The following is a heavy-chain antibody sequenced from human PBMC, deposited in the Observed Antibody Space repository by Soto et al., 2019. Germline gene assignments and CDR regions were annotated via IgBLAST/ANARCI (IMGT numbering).Heavy chain of an antibody. J-gene: IGHJ6*02. CDR2: IYYSGST. Sequence: SETLSLTCTVSGGSISSYYWSWIRQPPGKGLEWIGYIYYSGSTNYNPSLKSRVTISVDTSKNQFSLKLSSVTAADTAVYYCARYVTAMAHINYYYGMDVWGQGTTVTVSS. D-gene: IGHD5-18*01. V-gene: IGHV4-59*01. CDR3: ARYVTAMAHINYYYGMDV. CDR1: GGSISSYY.